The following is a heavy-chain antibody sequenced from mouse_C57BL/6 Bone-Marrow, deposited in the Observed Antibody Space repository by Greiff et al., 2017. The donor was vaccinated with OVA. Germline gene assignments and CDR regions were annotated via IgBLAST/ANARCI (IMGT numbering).Heavy chain of an antibody. CDR2: IDPENGDT. CDR3: TTENYTYAMDY. Sequence: VQLQQSGAELVRPGASVKLSCTASGFNIKDDYMHWVKQRPEQGLEWIGWIDPENGDTEYASKFQGKATITADTSSNTAYLQLSSLTSEDTAVYYCTTENYTYAMDYWGQGTSVTVSS. CDR1: GFNIKDDY. J-gene: IGHJ4*01. V-gene: IGHV14-4*01. D-gene: IGHD1-1*01.